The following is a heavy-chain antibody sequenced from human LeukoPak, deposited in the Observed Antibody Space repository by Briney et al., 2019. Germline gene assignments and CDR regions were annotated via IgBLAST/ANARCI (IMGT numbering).Heavy chain of an antibody. CDR1: GFSLPTRGVG. CDR3: ARLAYYDNSGSSRPFDI. CDR2: IYWVDYK. D-gene: IGHD3-22*01. J-gene: IGHJ3*02. Sequence: SGPSLVKPTQTLTLTCAFSGFSLPTRGVGVGWIRQPPGKALEWLALIYWVDYKRYSPFLMRRLTITTATSKRQVSLTVTNLDPVDTATYYCARLAYYDNSGSSRPFDIWGQGTRVTVSS. V-gene: IGHV2-5*02.